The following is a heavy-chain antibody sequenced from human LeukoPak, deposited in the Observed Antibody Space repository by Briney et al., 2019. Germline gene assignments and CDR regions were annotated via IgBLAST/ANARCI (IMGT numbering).Heavy chain of an antibody. CDR2: ISDIGGGP. V-gene: IGHV3-23*01. Sequence: PGRTLRLSCAVSGITPSNYGISGVRAAPQKRLEWVAGISDIGGGPKYAASVKGRFTISRDNPKNTLYLQMNSLRAEDTAVYFCAKRGVVIRVILVGFHKEAYYFDSWGQGALVTVSS. CDR3: AKRGVVIRVILVGFHKEAYYFDS. D-gene: IGHD3-22*01. J-gene: IGHJ4*02. CDR1: GITPSNYG.